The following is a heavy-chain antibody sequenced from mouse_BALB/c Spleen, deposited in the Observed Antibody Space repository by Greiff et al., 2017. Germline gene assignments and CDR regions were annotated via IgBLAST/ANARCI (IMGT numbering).Heavy chain of an antibody. CDR1: GFTFSSYA. V-gene: IGHV5-9-3*01. CDR2: ISSGGSYT. Sequence: DVHLVESGGGLVKPGGSLKLSCAASGFTFSSYAMSWVRQTPEKRLEWVATISSGGSYTYYPDSVKGRFTISRDNAKNTLYLQMSSLRSEDTAMYYCARRTTEYFDYWGQGTTLTVSS. CDR3: ARRTTEYFDY. J-gene: IGHJ2*01. D-gene: IGHD1-1*01.